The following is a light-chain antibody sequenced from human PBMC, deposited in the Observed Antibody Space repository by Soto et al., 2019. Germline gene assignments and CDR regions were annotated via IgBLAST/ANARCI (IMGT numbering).Light chain of an antibody. Sequence: QSALTQPASVSASPGQSITISCTGTSSDVGGYKYVSWYQQYPGKAPKLMMYEVSNRPSGISNRFSGSKSGNTASLNITGLRAEYEGYYYCISYTSSSTRVFGGGTKLTVL. J-gene: IGLJ2*01. V-gene: IGLV2-14*01. CDR3: ISYTSSSTRV. CDR2: EVS. CDR1: SSDVGGYKY.